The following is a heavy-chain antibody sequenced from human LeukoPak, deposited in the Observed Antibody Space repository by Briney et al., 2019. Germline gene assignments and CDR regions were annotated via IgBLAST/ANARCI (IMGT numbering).Heavy chain of an antibody. V-gene: IGHV3-53*01. Sequence: GGSLRLSCAASGFTFSSYGMTWVRQAPGKGLEWVSVSYSGGDTYYPDSVKGRFTVSRDNPKNTVYLQMNSLRAEDTAVYFCARSPVLDRNDWSFADWGQGTLVTVS. D-gene: IGHD1-1*01. CDR3: ARSPVLDRNDWSFAD. J-gene: IGHJ4*02. CDR2: SYSGGDT. CDR1: GFTFSSYG.